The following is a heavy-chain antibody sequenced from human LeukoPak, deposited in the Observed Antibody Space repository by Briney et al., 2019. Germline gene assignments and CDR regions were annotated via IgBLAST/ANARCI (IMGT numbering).Heavy chain of an antibody. CDR2: INHSGST. V-gene: IGHV4-34*01. J-gene: IGHJ4*02. Sequence: SETLSLTCAVYGGSFSGYYWSWIRPPPGKGLEWIGEINHSGSTNYNPSLKSRVTISVDTSKNQFSLKLSSVTAADTAVYYCARGMYYFSQYFDYWGQGTLVTVSS. CDR1: GGSFSGYY. CDR3: ARGMYYFSQYFDY. D-gene: IGHD3-10*01.